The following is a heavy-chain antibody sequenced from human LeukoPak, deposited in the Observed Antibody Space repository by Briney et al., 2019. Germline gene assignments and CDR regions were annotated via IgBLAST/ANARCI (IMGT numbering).Heavy chain of an antibody. J-gene: IGHJ4*02. CDR3: TTLGRGYWVIY. Sequence: GGSLRLSCAASGFPFSNTWMSWVRQAPGKGLEWVGRIKSKTDGGTTDYAAPVKGRFTISRDDSKNTLYLQMNSLKTEDTAVYYCTTLGRGYWVIYWGQGTLVTVSS. CDR1: GFPFSNTW. CDR2: IKSKTDGGTT. V-gene: IGHV3-15*01. D-gene: IGHD2-8*02.